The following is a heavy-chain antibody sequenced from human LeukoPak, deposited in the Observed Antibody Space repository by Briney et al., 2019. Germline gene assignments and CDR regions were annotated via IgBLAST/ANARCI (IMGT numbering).Heavy chain of an antibody. CDR3: AHEAGFLEWLLSDPNFDY. D-gene: IGHD3-3*01. CDR1: GFSLSTRGVG. V-gene: IGHV2-5*01. Sequence: SXPTLVNPTQTLTLTCTFSGFSLSTRGVGVGWIRQPPGKALEWLSLIYWNGDKRYSPSLKSRLTITKDTSKTQVVRTINNMDPVDTATYYCAHEAGFLEWLLSDPNFDYWGQGTLVTVSS. J-gene: IGHJ4*02. CDR2: IYWNGDK.